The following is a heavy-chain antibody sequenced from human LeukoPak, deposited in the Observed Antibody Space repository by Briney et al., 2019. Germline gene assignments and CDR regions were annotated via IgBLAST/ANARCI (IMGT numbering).Heavy chain of an antibody. V-gene: IGHV1-18*01. CDR1: GYTFTSYG. CDR2: ISPYNGNT. J-gene: IGHJ6*03. D-gene: IGHD5-12*01. Sequence: ASVKVSCKASGYTFTSYGISWVRQAPGQGLEWMGWISPYNGNTNYAQNFQGRVTMTTDTPTETAYMELRSLRSDDTAVYFCARVPAYDRIYYYYYMDVWGEGTTVTISS. CDR3: ARVPAYDRIYYYYYMDV.